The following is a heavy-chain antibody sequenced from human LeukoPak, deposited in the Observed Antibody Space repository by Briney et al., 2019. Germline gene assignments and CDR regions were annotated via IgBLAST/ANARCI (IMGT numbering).Heavy chain of an antibody. CDR1: GFTFSSYA. Sequence: GGSLRLSCAASGFTFSSYAMHWVRQAPGKGLEWVTVISYDGSDKYYADSMKGRFTISRDSSKNTLYLQMNSLRAEDTAVYYCARGDKELVFKRRKGGFDPWGQGTLVTVSS. CDR2: ISYDGSDK. J-gene: IGHJ5*02. V-gene: IGHV3-30*04. CDR3: ARGDKELVFKRRKGGFDP. D-gene: IGHD6-13*01.